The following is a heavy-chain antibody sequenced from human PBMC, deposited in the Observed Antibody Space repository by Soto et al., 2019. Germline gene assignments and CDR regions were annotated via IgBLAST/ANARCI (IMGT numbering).Heavy chain of an antibody. CDR3: ASGVAATYYYYYYMDV. V-gene: IGHV4-61*01. Sequence: PSETLSLTCTVSGGSISSGTSYWSWLRQRPGKGLEWIGYIYYSGSTNYTPSLKGRVTISVDTSKNQFSLRLSSVTAADTAVYYCASGVAATYYYYYYMDVWGKGTTVTVLL. J-gene: IGHJ6*03. CDR2: IYYSGST. CDR1: GGSISSGTSY. D-gene: IGHD2-15*01.